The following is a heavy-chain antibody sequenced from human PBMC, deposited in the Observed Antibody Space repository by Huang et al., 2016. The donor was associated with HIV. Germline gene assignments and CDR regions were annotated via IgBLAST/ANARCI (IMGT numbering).Heavy chain of an antibody. D-gene: IGHD3-10*01. J-gene: IGHJ3*01. CDR2: FYFSGGN. CDR1: GGSLSSRPYY. V-gene: IGHV4-39*01. CDR3: ARGGSHFAGWDGFPVHPLDL. Sequence: QTRLQESGPGLVKPSETLSLTCTVSGGSLSSRPYYWAWIRQPPGMGREWIGNFYFSGGNHESPSLSSRITMSLDTSKNQFSLRLTSVTAADTAVYYCARGGSHFAGWDGFPVHPLDLWGRGTMVTVSS.